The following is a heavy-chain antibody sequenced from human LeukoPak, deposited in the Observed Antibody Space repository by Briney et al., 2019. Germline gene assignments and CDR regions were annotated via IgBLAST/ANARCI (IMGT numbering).Heavy chain of an antibody. CDR2: INTNTGNP. J-gene: IGHJ3*02. CDR1: GYTFTSYA. V-gene: IGHV7-4-1*02. Sequence: GASVKVSCKASGYTFTSYAMNWVRQAPGQGLEWMGWINTNTGNPTYAQGFTGRIVFSLDTSVSTAYLQISSLKAEDTAVYYCARDRITIFRDDAFDIWGQGTMVTVSS. D-gene: IGHD3-9*01. CDR3: ARDRITIFRDDAFDI.